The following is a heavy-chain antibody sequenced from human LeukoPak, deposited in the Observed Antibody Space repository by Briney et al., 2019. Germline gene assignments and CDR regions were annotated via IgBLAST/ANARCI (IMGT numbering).Heavy chain of an antibody. CDR1: GFTFSSYW. D-gene: IGHD1-26*01. J-gene: IGHJ4*02. CDR2: INSDGSST. Sequence: PGGSLRLSCSASGFTFSSYWMHWVRQAPGKGLVWVSRINSDGSSTSYADSVKGRFTISRDNAKNTLYLQMNSLRAEDTAVYYCAREWGGATLDYWGQGTLVTVSS. CDR3: AREWGGATLDY. V-gene: IGHV3-74*01.